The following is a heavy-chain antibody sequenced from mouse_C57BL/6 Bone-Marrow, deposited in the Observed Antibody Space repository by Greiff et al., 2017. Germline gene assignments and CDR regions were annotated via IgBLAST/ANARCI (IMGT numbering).Heavy chain of an antibody. J-gene: IGHJ2*01. D-gene: IGHD3-2*02. Sequence: QVQLQQSGAELAKPGASVKLSCKASGYTFTSYWMHWVKQRPGRGLEWIGYINPSSGCTKYNQKFKDKATLTADKPSSTAYMQLSSLPSEDSAVYYWARWGDSSDSVDLDYWGQGTTLTVSS. V-gene: IGHV1-7*01. CDR1: GYTFTSYW. CDR2: INPSSGCT. CDR3: ARWGDSSDSVDLDY.